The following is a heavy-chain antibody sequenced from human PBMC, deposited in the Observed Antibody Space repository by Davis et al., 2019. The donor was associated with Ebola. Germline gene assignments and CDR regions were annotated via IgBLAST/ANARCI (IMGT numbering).Heavy chain of an antibody. D-gene: IGHD3-22*01. CDR1: GGTFSSYA. V-gene: IGHV1-3*01. CDR2: IDGGNGNT. Sequence: ASVKVSCKASGGTFSSYAISWVRQAPGQRLEWMGWIDGGNGNTKYSQKFQVRVTMTRNTSISTAYMELSSLRSEDTAVYYCAREYDSSGYYYLRYYYYMDVWGKGTTVTVSS. CDR3: AREYDSSGYYYLRYYYYMDV. J-gene: IGHJ6*03.